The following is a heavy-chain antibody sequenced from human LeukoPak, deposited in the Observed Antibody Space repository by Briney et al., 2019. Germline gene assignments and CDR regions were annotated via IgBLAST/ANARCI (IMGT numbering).Heavy chain of an antibody. J-gene: IGHJ4*02. D-gene: IGHD3-9*01. Sequence: ASVKVSCKASGGTFGSYAISWVRQAPGQGLEWMGGVIPLFGKANYAQKFQGKVTITADESTSTGYMELSSLISEDTAVYYCARALDPYGILPGYCFPLDYWGQRTLVTLSS. CDR1: GGTFGSYA. V-gene: IGHV1-69*13. CDR3: ARALDPYGILPGYCFPLDY. CDR2: VIPLFGKA.